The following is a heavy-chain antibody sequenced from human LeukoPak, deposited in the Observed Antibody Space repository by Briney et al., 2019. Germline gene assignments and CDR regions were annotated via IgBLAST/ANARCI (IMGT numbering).Heavy chain of an antibody. CDR2: IYYSGST. CDR3: ASSQGYYYGMDV. J-gene: IGHJ6*02. CDR1: GGSFSGYY. V-gene: IGHV4-59*01. Sequence: SETLSLTCAVYGGSFSGYYWSWIRQPPGKGLEWIGYIYYSGSTNYNPSLKSRVTISVDTSKNQFSLKLSSVTAADTAVYYCASSQGYYYGMDVWGQGTTVTVSS.